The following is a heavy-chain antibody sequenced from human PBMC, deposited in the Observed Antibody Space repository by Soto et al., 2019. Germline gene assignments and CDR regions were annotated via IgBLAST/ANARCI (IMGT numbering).Heavy chain of an antibody. CDR3: ARGRGCGDLSLKY. Sequence: QVQLQESGPGLVKPSQTLSLTCTVSGDSINSRNSYWTWIRQHPGKGLEWIGYISYSGRTYYYTSLKSRTTISVDTSKNQFSLKLSSVTAADTAVYYCARGRGCGDLSLKYWGQGTLVTVSS. J-gene: IGHJ4*02. D-gene: IGHD3-10*01. CDR2: ISYSGRT. CDR1: GDSINSRNSY. V-gene: IGHV4-31*03.